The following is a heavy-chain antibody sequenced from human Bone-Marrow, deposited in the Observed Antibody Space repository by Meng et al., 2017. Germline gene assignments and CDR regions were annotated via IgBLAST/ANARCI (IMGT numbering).Heavy chain of an antibody. Sequence: TLSLTCAVYGGSFSGYYWSWIRQPPGKGLEWIGEINHSGSTNYNPSLKSRVTISVDTSKNQFSLKLSSVTAADTAVYYCARESGRRYYYYYYGMDVWGQGTTVTVSS. J-gene: IGHJ6*02. CDR1: GGSFSGYY. CDR2: INHSGST. CDR3: ARESGRRYYYYYYGMDV. D-gene: IGHD3-10*01. V-gene: IGHV4-34*01.